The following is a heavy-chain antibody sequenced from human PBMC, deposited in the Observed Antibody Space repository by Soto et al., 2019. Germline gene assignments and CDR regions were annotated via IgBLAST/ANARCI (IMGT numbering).Heavy chain of an antibody. Sequence: SETLSLTCTVSSGSISSSTYYWGWIRQPPGKGLEWIGSIYYSGSTSYNPSLKSRVTISVDTSKNQFSLKLSSVTAADTAVYYCARSFGDYYDSSYDYWGQGTLVTVSS. CDR3: ARSFGDYYDSSYDY. J-gene: IGHJ4*02. CDR2: IYYSGST. CDR1: SGSISSSTYY. V-gene: IGHV4-39*01. D-gene: IGHD3-22*01.